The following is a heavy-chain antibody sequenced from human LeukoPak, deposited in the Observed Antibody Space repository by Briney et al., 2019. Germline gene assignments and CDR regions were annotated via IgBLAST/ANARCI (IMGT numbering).Heavy chain of an antibody. D-gene: IGHD4-17*01. J-gene: IGHJ5*02. Sequence: GASVKVSCKASGYTFTSYGISWVRQAPGQGLEWMGWISAYNGNTNYAQKLQGRVTMTTDTSTSTAYMELRSLRSEDTAVYYCARDRGYGDSLGWFDPWGQGTLVTVSS. V-gene: IGHV1-18*04. CDR3: ARDRGYGDSLGWFDP. CDR1: GYTFTSYG. CDR2: ISAYNGNT.